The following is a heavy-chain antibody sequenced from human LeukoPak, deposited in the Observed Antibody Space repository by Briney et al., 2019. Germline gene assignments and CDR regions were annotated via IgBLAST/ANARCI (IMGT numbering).Heavy chain of an antibody. J-gene: IGHJ4*02. CDR3: ARTADSSFLEYYFDY. CDR2: INTDGSST. V-gene: IGHV3-74*01. Sequence: GGSLRLSCAASGFTFSSYWMHWVRQAPGKGLVWVSRINTDGSSTSYADSVKGRFTISRDNSKNTLYLQMNSLRAEDTAVYYCARTADSSFLEYYFDYWGQGTLVTVSS. CDR1: GFTFSSYW. D-gene: IGHD3-3*01.